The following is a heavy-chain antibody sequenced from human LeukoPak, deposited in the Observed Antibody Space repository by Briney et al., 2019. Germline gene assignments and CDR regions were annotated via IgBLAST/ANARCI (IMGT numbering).Heavy chain of an antibody. CDR2: ISFYGSNK. V-gene: IGHV3-30*01. CDR3: ATPRGRWLLYDAFDF. D-gene: IGHD5-24*01. J-gene: IGHJ3*01. CDR1: GFTFSIYA. Sequence: GGSLRLSCAASGFTFSIYAMHWVRQAPGKGLEWVAVISFYGSNKYYADSVKGRFTISRDNSKNTLYLQMNSLRAEDTAVYYCATPRGRWLLYDAFDFWGQGTMVTVSS.